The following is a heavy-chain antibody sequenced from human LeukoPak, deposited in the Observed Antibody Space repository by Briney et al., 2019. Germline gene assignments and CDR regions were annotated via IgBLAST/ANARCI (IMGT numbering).Heavy chain of an antibody. CDR3: ARRGYDILTCYSWYNWFDP. CDR1: GFTFTSYA. V-gene: IGHV3-23*01. J-gene: IGHJ5*02. CDR2: VSGSGTTT. Sequence: PGGSLRLSCAASGFTFTSYAMSWVRQAPGKGLEWVSVVSGSGTTTHYADSVKGRFTISRDDSKNTLYLQMNSLRVEDTAVYYCARRGYDILTCYSWYNWFDPWGQGALVTVAS. D-gene: IGHD3-9*01.